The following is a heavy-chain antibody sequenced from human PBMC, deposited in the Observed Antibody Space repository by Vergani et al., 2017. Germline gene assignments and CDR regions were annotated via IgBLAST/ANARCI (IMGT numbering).Heavy chain of an antibody. CDR2: MNPKSGNS. J-gene: IGHJ5*02. CDR1: GYTFIEYD. D-gene: IGHD2-15*01. CDR3: ARTPGRRCSGGGCYSSCRWIDP. V-gene: IGHV1-8*01. Sequence: QVQLVQSGAEVKKPGASVKVSCWASGYTFIEYDIDWVRQAAGQGLEWMGWMNPKSGNSGFAQKFQGRVTMTRDTSKSTAYMELNSLTSEDTAVYYCARTPGRRCSGGGCYSSCRWIDPWGQETLVTVFS.